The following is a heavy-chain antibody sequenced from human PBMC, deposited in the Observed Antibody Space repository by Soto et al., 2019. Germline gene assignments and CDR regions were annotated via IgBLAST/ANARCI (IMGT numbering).Heavy chain of an antibody. CDR1: GGTFSSYT. D-gene: IGHD5-12*01. CDR3: ATRVATTSRGYYYMDV. CDR2: IIPILGIA. J-gene: IGHJ6*03. V-gene: IGHV1-69*02. Sequence: SVKVSCKASGGTFSSYTISWVRQAPGQGLEWMGRIIPILGIANYAQKFQGRVTITADKSTSTAYMELSSLRSEDTAVYYCATRVATTSRGYYYMDVWGKGTTVTVSS.